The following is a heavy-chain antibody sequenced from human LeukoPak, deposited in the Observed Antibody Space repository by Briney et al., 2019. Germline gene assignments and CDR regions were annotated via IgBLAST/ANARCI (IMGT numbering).Heavy chain of an antibody. D-gene: IGHD4-11*01. V-gene: IGHV3-33*06. CDR3: VKDAQRGFDYSNSLQN. CDR2: IWSDGSDK. Sequence: GGSLRLSCAASGFTFSHYGMHWVRQAPGAGLEWVAVIWSDGSDKYYAKSVRGRFTISRDNSKNSLFLQMNSLRAEDTAVYYCVKDAQRGFDYSNSLQNWGQGILVTVSS. J-gene: IGHJ1*01. CDR1: GFTFSHYG.